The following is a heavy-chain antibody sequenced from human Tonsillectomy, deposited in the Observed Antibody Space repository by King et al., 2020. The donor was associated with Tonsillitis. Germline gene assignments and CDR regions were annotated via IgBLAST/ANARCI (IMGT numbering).Heavy chain of an antibody. J-gene: IGHJ4*02. CDR1: GGSISSYY. V-gene: IGHV4-59*01. CDR3: ARQPRYCSGGSCSHYYFDY. CDR2: IYYSGST. D-gene: IGHD2-15*01. Sequence: QLQESGPGLVKPSETLSLTCTVSGGSISSYYWSWIRQPPGKGLEWIGYIYYSGSTNYNPSLKSRVTISVDTSKNQFSLKLSSVTAADTAVYYCARQPRYCSGGSCSHYYFDYWGKGTLVTVSS.